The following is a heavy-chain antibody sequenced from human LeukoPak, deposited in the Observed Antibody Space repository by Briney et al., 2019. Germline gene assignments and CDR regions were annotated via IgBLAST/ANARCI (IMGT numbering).Heavy chain of an antibody. Sequence: GGSLRLSCAASGFTFSSYGIHWVRQAPGKGLEWVAVISSDGSNGYYADSVKGRFTISRDNSKNTLYLQMNSLRVEDTAVYYCAREVGKRDFDYWGQGTLVTVSS. J-gene: IGHJ4*02. CDR2: ISSDGSNG. D-gene: IGHD1-26*01. CDR1: GFTFSSYG. CDR3: AREVGKRDFDY. V-gene: IGHV3-30*03.